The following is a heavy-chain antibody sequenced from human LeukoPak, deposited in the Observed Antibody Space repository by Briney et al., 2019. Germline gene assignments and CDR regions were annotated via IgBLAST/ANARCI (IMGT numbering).Heavy chain of an antibody. V-gene: IGHV3-48*01. Sequence: GGSLRLSCAASGFTFSSYSMNWVRQAPGKGLEWVSYISSSSTIYYADSVKDRFANSRDNAKNSLYLQMNSLRAEDTAVYYCARDKGVFDYWGQGTLVTVSS. D-gene: IGHD3-10*01. CDR2: ISSSSTI. J-gene: IGHJ4*02. CDR1: GFTFSSYS. CDR3: ARDKGVFDY.